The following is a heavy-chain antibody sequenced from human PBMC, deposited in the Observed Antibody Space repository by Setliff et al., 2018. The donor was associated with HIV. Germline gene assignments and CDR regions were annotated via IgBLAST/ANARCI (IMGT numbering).Heavy chain of an antibody. J-gene: IGHJ4*02. CDR2: INHSGST. D-gene: IGHD2-2*01. CDR3: VTSSSWSSRLNF. CDR1: GGSFSGYY. V-gene: IGHV4-34*01. Sequence: SETLSLTCAVYGGSFSGYYWSWIRQPPGKGLEWIGEINHSGSTNYNPSLKSRVTISVDTSKNQFSLKLSSVTAADTAVFYCVTSSSWSSRLNFWGPGMLVTVSS.